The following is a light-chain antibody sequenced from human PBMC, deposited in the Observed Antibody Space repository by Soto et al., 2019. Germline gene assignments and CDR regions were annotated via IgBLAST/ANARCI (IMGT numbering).Light chain of an antibody. CDR2: EVS. CDR3: SSFTSTHTGV. Sequence: QSVLTQSASVSGSPGQSITISCTGTSSDVGGYNYVSWYQQYPGKAPKLMIYEVSNRPSGVSNRFSGSKSGNTASLTISGLQAEDEADYYCSSFTSTHTGVFGGGTKLTVL. V-gene: IGLV2-14*01. CDR1: SSDVGGYNY. J-gene: IGLJ3*02.